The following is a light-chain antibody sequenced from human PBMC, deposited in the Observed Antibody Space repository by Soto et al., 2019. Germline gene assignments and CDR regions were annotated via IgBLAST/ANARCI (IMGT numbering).Light chain of an antibody. CDR1: PRVDNY. CDR3: QQQSNWTIT. J-gene: IGKJ5*01. Sequence: DIVLTQSPATLSLSQGERATLPCRASPRVDNYLAWYPQKPGQDPRLLIYDASNRATGIPPRFSGSGSGTDFNLTISRVDTEDFAVYECQQQSNWTITFGQGTKLDNK. CDR2: DAS. V-gene: IGKV3-11*01.